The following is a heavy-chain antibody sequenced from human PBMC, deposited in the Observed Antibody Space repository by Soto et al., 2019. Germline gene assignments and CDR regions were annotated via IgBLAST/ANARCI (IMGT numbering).Heavy chain of an antibody. CDR2: ISYDGSNK. J-gene: IGHJ4*02. V-gene: IGHV3-30*18. CDR3: AKGLGY. CDR1: GFTFSSYG. Sequence: GSLRLSCAASGFTFSSYGMHWVRQAPGKGLEWVAVISYDGSNKYYADSMKGRFTISRDNSKNTLYLQMNSLGAEDTAVYYCAKGLGYWGQGTLVTVSS.